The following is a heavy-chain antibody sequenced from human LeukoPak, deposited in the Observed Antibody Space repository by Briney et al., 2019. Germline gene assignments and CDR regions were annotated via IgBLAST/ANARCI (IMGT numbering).Heavy chain of an antibody. CDR1: GFTFSSYG. J-gene: IGHJ4*02. CDR2: IRYDGSNK. CDR3: AKEIPIAAAGTSDY. Sequence: TGGSLRLSCAASGFTFSSYGMHWVRQAPGKGLEWVAFIRYDGSNKYYADSVKGRFTISRDNSKNTLYLQMNSLRAEDTAVYYCAKEIPIAAAGTSDYWGQGTLVTVSS. V-gene: IGHV3-30*02. D-gene: IGHD6-13*01.